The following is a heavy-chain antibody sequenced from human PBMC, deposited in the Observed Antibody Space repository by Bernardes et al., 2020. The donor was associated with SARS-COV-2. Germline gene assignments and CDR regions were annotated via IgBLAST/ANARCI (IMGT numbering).Heavy chain of an antibody. J-gene: IGHJ2*01. CDR1: GYTFSTYG. D-gene: IGHD6-6*01. CDR3: ARVRYSSSSHWDFDL. Sequence: ASVKVSCKASGYTFSTYGITWVRQAPGQGLEWMGWSSAYNGNANYAQKLRGRVTMTADTSTSTAYMELRTLRSDDTAVYFCARVRYSSSSHWDFDLWGRGTLVTVSS. CDR2: SSAYNGNA. V-gene: IGHV1-18*01.